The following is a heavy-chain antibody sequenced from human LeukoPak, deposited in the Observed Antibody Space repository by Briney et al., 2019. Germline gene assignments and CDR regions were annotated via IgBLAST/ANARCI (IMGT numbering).Heavy chain of an antibody. V-gene: IGHV3-23*01. J-gene: IGHJ4*02. Sequence: GGSLRLSCAASGFTFSCYAMSWVRQAPGKGLEWVSGTVGSGGSTYYADSVKGRFIISRDNSKNTLYLQMNSLRAEDTAVYYCAKRGSYSLYYFDYWGQGTLVTVSS. D-gene: IGHD1-26*01. CDR3: AKRGSYSLYYFDY. CDR2: TVGSGGST. CDR1: GFTFSCYA.